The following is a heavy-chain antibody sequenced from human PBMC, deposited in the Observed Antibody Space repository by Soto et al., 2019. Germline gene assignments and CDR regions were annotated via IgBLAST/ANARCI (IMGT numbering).Heavy chain of an antibody. CDR1: GFSFSSCW. J-gene: IGHJ3*02. Sequence: EVQLVESGGGLVQPGGSLRLSCAASGFSFSSCWMHWVRQDPGKGLVWVSRISSDGRSTSYADSVKGRITISRENAKNTLYLQMNSLRAEDRAVYYCARFDLAAPPPIWGLGTMVTVSS. V-gene: IGHV3-74*01. CDR3: ARFDLAAPPPI. D-gene: IGHD6-13*01. CDR2: ISSDGRST.